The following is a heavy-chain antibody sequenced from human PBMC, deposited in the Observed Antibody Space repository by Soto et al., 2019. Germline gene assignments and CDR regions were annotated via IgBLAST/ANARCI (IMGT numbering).Heavy chain of an antibody. Sequence: GGSLRLSCAASGFVVSRKYMSWVRQTPGKGLEWVSVIYSGGSTYYADSVKGGFTISRDNSKNTLYLQMNSLRAEDTAVYYCARVTQDYDILTGYSPSYFDYWGQGTLVTGSS. CDR1: GFVVSRKY. D-gene: IGHD3-9*01. J-gene: IGHJ4*02. V-gene: IGHV3-53*01. CDR3: ARVTQDYDILTGYSPSYFDY. CDR2: IYSGGST.